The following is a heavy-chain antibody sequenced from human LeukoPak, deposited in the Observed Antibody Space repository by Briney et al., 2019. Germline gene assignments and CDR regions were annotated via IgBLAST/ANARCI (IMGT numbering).Heavy chain of an antibody. Sequence: PSETLSLTCTVTGASISSHYWCWIRQTPGTGLEGIGDIYDRGSTTYNPSLKSRVSISVDTSRNQFSLNLRSVTAADTAVYYCAKIEVGRFDHWGQGTLVTVSS. D-gene: IGHD1-26*01. CDR2: IYDRGST. J-gene: IGHJ5*02. V-gene: IGHV4-59*11. CDR1: GASISSHY. CDR3: AKIEVGRFDH.